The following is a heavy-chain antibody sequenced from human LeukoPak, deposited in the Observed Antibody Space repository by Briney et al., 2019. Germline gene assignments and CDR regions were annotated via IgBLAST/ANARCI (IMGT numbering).Heavy chain of an antibody. J-gene: IGHJ4*02. V-gene: IGHV3-21*05. D-gene: IGHD3-10*01. Sequence: GGSLRLSCAASGFTFSSYSMNWVRQAPGKGLECVSYISTSGYTYHADSVKGRFTISRDNAKNSLNLQMNSLGAEDTAVYYCARVRYYGSGSYSDHWGQGTLVTVSS. CDR3: ARVRYYGSGSYSDH. CDR2: ISTSGYT. CDR1: GFTFSSYS.